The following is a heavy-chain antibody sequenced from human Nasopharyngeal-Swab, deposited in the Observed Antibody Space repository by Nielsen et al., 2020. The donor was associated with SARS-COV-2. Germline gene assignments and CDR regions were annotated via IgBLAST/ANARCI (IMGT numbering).Heavy chain of an antibody. V-gene: IGHV3-30-3*01. J-gene: IGHJ6*02. Sequence: GGSLRLSCAASGFTFSSYAMHWVRQAPGKGLGWVAVISYDGSNKYYADSVKGRFIISRDNAKNTLYLQMNSLRAEDTAVYYCARDKVVVVPAAIYYYGMDVWGQGTTVTVSS. CDR3: ARDKVVVVPAAIYYYGMDV. D-gene: IGHD2-2*01. CDR2: ISYDGSNK. CDR1: GFTFSSYA.